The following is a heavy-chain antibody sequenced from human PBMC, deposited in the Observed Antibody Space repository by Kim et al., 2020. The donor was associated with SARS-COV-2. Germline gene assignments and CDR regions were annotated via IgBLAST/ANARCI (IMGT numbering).Heavy chain of an antibody. V-gene: IGHV4-39*01. CDR1: GGPIRSSSYY. Sequence: SETLSLTCTVSGGPIRSSSYYWGWLRQPPGKGLEWIGTIYYSGSTYYNPTLKSRVTISVDTSKNPFSLKLNSVTAADTAICYCWTSNYYHDSGGYYSNGLNGFDPWGQGTLVTVSS. J-gene: IGHJ5*02. D-gene: IGHD3-22*01. CDR3: WTSNYYHDSGGYYSNGLNGFDP. CDR2: IYYSGST.